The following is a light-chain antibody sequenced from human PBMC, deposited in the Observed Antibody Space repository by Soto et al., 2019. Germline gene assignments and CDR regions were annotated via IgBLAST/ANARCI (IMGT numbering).Light chain of an antibody. CDR1: QSVGGF. CDR2: DTS. Sequence: EIVLTQSPATLSLSPGERATLSCRASQSVGGFLAWYQQKSGQAPRLLIYDTSKRATGIPARFSGSGSGTDFTLTISSLEPEDFEIYHSQHRRNWPPMYTFGQGTKVDIK. CDR3: QHRRNWPPMYT. J-gene: IGKJ2*01. V-gene: IGKV3-11*01.